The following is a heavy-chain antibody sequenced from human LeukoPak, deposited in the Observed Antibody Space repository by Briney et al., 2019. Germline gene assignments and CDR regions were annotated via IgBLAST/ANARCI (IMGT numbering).Heavy chain of an antibody. CDR3: ARDGSSGWLNLPLDY. Sequence: KTSETLSLTCTVSGGSISSSSYYWGWIRQPPGKGLEWIGSIYYSGSTYYNPSLKSRVTISVDTSKNQFSLKLSSVTAADTAVYYCARDGSSGWLNLPLDYWGQGTLVTVSS. CDR2: IYYSGST. J-gene: IGHJ4*02. V-gene: IGHV4-39*07. CDR1: GGSISSSSYY. D-gene: IGHD6-19*01.